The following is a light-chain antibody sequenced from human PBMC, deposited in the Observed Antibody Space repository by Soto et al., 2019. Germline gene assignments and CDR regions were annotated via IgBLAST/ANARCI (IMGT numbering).Light chain of an antibody. Sequence: DIQMTQSPSTLSASVGDSFTITCRASQSIRTWLAWYQQKPGTAPKLLIYEASTLERGVPSRFSGLRSGTEFTLSVSSLQPDDFATYYCQQYNDSFPYTFGQGTRLEIK. CDR3: QQYNDSFPYT. J-gene: IGKJ5*01. CDR2: EAS. CDR1: QSIRTW. V-gene: IGKV1-5*03.